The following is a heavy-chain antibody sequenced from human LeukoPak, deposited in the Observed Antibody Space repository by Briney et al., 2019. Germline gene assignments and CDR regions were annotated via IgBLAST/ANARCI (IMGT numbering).Heavy chain of an antibody. CDR3: ALYSRTLNAFDI. CDR1: GYTFTGYY. D-gene: IGHD2-21*01. Sequence: GASVKVSCKASGYTFTGYYMHWVRQAPGQGLEWMGWINPNSGGTNYAQKFQGRVTMTTDTSTSTAYMELRSLTSDDTAVYYCALYSRTLNAFDIWGQGTMVTVSS. J-gene: IGHJ3*02. V-gene: IGHV1-2*02. CDR2: INPNSGGT.